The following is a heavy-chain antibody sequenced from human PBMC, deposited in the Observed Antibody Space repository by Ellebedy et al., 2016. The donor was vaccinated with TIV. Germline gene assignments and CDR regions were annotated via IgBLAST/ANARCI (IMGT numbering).Heavy chain of an antibody. CDR1: GGSFSGYY. Sequence: GGSLRLSXAVYGGSFSGYYMSWIRQAPGKGLEWIAYISSSGHSMHYADSVRDRFTISRDNAKNSLYLQMSSLRDDDAAVYYCARDRFSVAGTNFDYWGQGTVVTVSS. V-gene: IGHV3-11*01. CDR2: ISSSGHSM. CDR3: ARDRFSVAGTNFDY. J-gene: IGHJ4*02. D-gene: IGHD6-19*01.